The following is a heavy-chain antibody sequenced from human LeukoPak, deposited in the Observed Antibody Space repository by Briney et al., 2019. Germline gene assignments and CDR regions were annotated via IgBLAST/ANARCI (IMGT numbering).Heavy chain of an antibody. Sequence: GGSLRLSCADSGFTFSSHWMHWVRQAPGKGLVWVSRIKYDASSTSYADSVKGRFTISRDNAKNTLYLQMNSLRAEDTAVYYCARDPLSSSLATVYFDYWGQGTLVTVSS. D-gene: IGHD6-13*01. CDR3: ARDPLSSSLATVYFDY. V-gene: IGHV3-74*01. CDR2: IKYDASST. J-gene: IGHJ4*02. CDR1: GFTFSSHW.